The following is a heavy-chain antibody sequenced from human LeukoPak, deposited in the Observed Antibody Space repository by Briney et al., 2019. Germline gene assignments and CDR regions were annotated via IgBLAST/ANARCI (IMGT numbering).Heavy chain of an antibody. CDR1: GFTFSSYS. CDR2: ISSSSSYI. J-gene: IGHJ4*02. V-gene: IGHV3-21*01. D-gene: IGHD2-2*01. CDR3: ARGAVGPYCSNTSCRAYYFDY. Sequence: GGSLRLSCAASGFTFSSYSMNWVRQAPGKGLEWVSSISSSSSYIYYADSVKGRFTISRDNAKNSLYLQMNSLRAEDTAVYYCARGAVGPYCSNTSCRAYYFDYWGQGTLVSVSS.